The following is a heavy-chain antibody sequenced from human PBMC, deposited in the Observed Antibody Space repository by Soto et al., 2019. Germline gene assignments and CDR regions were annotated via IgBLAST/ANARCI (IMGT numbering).Heavy chain of an antibody. J-gene: IGHJ6*02. D-gene: IGHD2-2*01. Sequence: SETLSLTCTVSGGSISSYYWSWIRQPPGKGLEGIGYIYYSGSTNYNPSLKSRVTISVDTSKNQFSLKLSSVTAADTAVYYCARAEGYCSSTSCYPTHYYYYYGMDVWGQGTTVTVSS. CDR3: ARAEGYCSSTSCYPTHYYYYYGMDV. CDR1: GGSISSYY. CDR2: IYYSGST. V-gene: IGHV4-59*01.